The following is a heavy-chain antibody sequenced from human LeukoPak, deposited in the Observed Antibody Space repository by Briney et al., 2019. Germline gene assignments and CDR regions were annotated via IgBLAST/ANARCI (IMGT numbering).Heavy chain of an antibody. D-gene: IGHD3-10*01. J-gene: IGHJ4*02. Sequence: SETLSLTCAVYGGSFSGYYWSWIRQPPGKGLEWIGEINHSGSTYYNPSLKSRVTISVDTSKNQFSLKLSSVTAADTAVYYCARSRGNYGSGTLRNYFDYWGQGTLVTVSS. CDR1: GGSFSGYY. CDR3: ARSRGNYGSGTLRNYFDY. V-gene: IGHV4-34*01. CDR2: INHSGST.